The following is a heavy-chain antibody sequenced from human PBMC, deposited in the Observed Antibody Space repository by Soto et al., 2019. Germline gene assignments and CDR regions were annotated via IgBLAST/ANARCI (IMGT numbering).Heavy chain of an antibody. CDR3: ARGKGMEENYYYYGMDV. V-gene: IGHV1-3*01. D-gene: IGHD1-1*01. J-gene: IGHJ6*02. Sequence: ASVKVSCKASGYSFSTHSMHWVRQAPGQGLEWMGWINGGNDNTKYSQKFRDRVTITRDASASTGYMELSSLRSEDTAVYYCARGKGMEENYYYYGMDVWGQGTTVTVS. CDR2: INGGNDNT. CDR1: GYSFSTHS.